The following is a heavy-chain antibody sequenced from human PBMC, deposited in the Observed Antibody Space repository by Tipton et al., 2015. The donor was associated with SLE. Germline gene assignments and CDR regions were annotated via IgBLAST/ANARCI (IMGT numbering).Heavy chain of an antibody. CDR2: IYYSGST. Sequence: LRLSCAVYGGSFSGYYWSWIRQPPGKGLEWIGYIYYSGSTNYNPSLKNRVTISVDTSKNQFPLKLSSVTAADTAVYYCARNYDFWTFDIWGQGTMVTVSS. CDR3: ARNYDFWTFDI. D-gene: IGHD3-3*01. V-gene: IGHV4-59*01. J-gene: IGHJ3*02. CDR1: GGSFSGYY.